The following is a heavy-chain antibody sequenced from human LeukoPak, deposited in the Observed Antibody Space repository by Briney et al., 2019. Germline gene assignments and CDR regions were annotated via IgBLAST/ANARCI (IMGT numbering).Heavy chain of an antibody. CDR3: ARLGIAARGGY. Sequence: SVKVSCKASGYTFTSYAMHWVRQAPGQGLEWMGGIIPIFGTANYAQKFQGRVTITTDESTSTAYMELSSLRSEDTAVYYCARLGIAARGGYWGQGTLVTVSS. J-gene: IGHJ4*02. CDR1: GYTFTSYA. CDR2: IIPIFGTA. D-gene: IGHD6-6*01. V-gene: IGHV1-69*05.